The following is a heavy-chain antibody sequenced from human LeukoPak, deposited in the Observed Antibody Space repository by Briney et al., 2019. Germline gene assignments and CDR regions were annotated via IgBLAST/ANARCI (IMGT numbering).Heavy chain of an antibody. J-gene: IGHJ6*04. CDR1: GFTFSSYS. CDR2: ISSSSSYI. Sequence: PGGSLRLSCAASGFTFSSYSTNWVRQAPGKGLEWVSSISSSSSYIYYADSVKGRFTISRDNAKNSPYLQMNSLRAEDTAVYYCAELGITMIGGVWGKGTTVTISS. V-gene: IGHV3-21*01. D-gene: IGHD3-10*02. CDR3: AELGITMIGGV.